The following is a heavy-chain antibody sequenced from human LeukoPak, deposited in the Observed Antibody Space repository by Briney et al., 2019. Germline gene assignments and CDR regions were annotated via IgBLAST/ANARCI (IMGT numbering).Heavy chain of an antibody. CDR1: GFTFSSYN. V-gene: IGHV3-48*04. D-gene: IGHD5-18*01. CDR3: ARELPPRNWFDP. J-gene: IGHJ5*02. Sequence: PGGSLRLSCAASGFTFSSYNMNWVRQATGKGLEWVSYISSSGSTIYYADSVKGRFTISRDNAKNSLYLQMNSLRAEDTAVYYCARELPPRNWFDPWGQGTLVTVSS. CDR2: ISSSGSTI.